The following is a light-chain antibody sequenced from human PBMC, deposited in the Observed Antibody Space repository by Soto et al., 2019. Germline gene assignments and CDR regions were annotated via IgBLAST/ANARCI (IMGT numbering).Light chain of an antibody. J-gene: IGKJ1*01. Sequence: EIVLTQSPGTLSLSPGERATLSCRASQSVSSSSLAWYQQNRGQPPRLLIYESSSRATGIPDRLSGSGSGTDFTLTLRRLEPEDFAVHHCQQSRTFGQGTKVDIK. CDR2: ESS. CDR1: QSVSSSS. V-gene: IGKV3-20*01. CDR3: QQSRT.